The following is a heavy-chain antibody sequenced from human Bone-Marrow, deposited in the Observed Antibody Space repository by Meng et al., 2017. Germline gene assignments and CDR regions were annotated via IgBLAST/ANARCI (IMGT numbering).Heavy chain of an antibody. Sequence: ASVKVSCKASGYTFTSYDINWVRQATGQGLEWMGWMNPNSGNTGYAQKFQGRVTMTRNTSISTAYMELSSLRSEDTAVYYCASRCITMVRGVITWGSFYYYYYGMDVWGQGTTVTVSS. V-gene: IGHV1-8*01. J-gene: IGHJ6*02. D-gene: IGHD3-10*01. CDR1: GYTFTSYD. CDR2: MNPNSGNT. CDR3: ASRCITMVRGVITWGSFYYYYYGMDV.